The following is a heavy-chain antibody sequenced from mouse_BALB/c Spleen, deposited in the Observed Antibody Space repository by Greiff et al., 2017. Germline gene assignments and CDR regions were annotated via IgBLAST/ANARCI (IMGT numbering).Heavy chain of an antibody. J-gene: IGHJ4*01. CDR2: ISSGSSTI. D-gene: IGHD3-2*02. CDR3: ARSGDRGAMDY. Sequence: EVMLVESGGGLVQPGGSRKLSCAASGFTFSSFGMHWVRQAPEKGLEWVAYISSGSSTIYYADTVKGRFTISRDNPKNTLFLQMTSLRSEDTARYYCARSGDRGAMDYWGQGTSVTVSS. CDR1: GFTFSSFG. V-gene: IGHV5-17*02.